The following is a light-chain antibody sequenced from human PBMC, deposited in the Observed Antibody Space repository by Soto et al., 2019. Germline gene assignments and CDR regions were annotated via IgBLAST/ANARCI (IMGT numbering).Light chain of an antibody. J-gene: IGKJ1*01. V-gene: IGKV3-20*01. CDR3: QQYGSTPRT. CDR1: QSVSSSY. Sequence: LSPGERATLSCRASQSVSSSYLAWYQQRPGQAPRLLIYGASSRATGIPDRFSGSGSGTDFTLTISRLEPEDFAVYYCQQYGSTPRTFGQGTKVDIK. CDR2: GAS.